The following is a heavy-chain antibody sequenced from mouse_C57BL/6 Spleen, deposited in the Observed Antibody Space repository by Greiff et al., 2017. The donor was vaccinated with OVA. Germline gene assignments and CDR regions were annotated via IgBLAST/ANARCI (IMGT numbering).Heavy chain of an antibody. D-gene: IGHD2-4*01. CDR2: IDPNSGGT. Sequence: QVQLQQPGAELVKPGASVKLSCKASGYTFTSYWMHWVKQRPGRGLEWIGRIDPNSGGTKYNEKFKSKATLTVDKPSSTAYMQLSSLTSEDSAVYYCARLNPYDYDQNYAMDYWGQGTSVTVSS. J-gene: IGHJ4*01. CDR3: ARLNPYDYDQNYAMDY. CDR1: GYTFTSYW. V-gene: IGHV1-72*01.